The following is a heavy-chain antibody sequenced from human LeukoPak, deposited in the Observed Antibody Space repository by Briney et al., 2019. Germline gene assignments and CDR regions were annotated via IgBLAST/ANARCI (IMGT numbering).Heavy chain of an antibody. CDR2: ISGSGGST. CDR1: GFTFSSYA. D-gene: IGHD2-2*01. V-gene: IGHV3-23*01. Sequence: GGSLRLSCAASGFTFSSYAMSWVRQAPGKGLEWVSAISGSGGSTYYADSVKGRFTISRDNTKNTLYLQMNSLRAEDTAVYYCAKPRALVVPAAIDNWGQGTLVTVSS. CDR3: AKPRALVVPAAIDN. J-gene: IGHJ4*02.